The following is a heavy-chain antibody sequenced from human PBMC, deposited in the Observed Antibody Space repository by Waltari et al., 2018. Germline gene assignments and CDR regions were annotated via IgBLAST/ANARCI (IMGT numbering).Heavy chain of an antibody. CDR1: GGSFSGYY. Sequence: VQLQQWGAGLLKPSETLSLTCAVYGGSFSGYYWSWIRKPPGKGLEWVSAISGSGGSTYYADSVKGRFTISRDNSKNTLYLQMNSLRAEDTAVYYCAKDLAAAVDDAFDIWGQGTMVTVSS. J-gene: IGHJ3*02. V-gene: IGHV3-23*01. D-gene: IGHD6-13*01. CDR3: AKDLAAAVDDAFDI. CDR2: ISGSGGST.